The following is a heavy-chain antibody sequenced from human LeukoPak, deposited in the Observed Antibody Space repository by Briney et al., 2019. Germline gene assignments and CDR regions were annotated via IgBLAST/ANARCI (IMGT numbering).Heavy chain of an antibody. D-gene: IGHD4-23*01. CDR1: GFTFSTYG. V-gene: IGHV3-23*01. Sequence: GGSLRLSCEASGFTFSTYGMSWVRQAPGKGLEWVSAISGSGGSTYYADSVKGRFTISRDNSKNTLYLQMNSLRAEDTAVYYCAKDWDYGGNSVRFDPWGQGTLVTVSS. J-gene: IGHJ5*02. CDR2: ISGSGGST. CDR3: AKDWDYGGNSVRFDP.